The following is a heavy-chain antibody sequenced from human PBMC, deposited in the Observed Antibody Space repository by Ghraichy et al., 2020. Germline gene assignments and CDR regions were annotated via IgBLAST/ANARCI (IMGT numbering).Heavy chain of an antibody. J-gene: IGHJ4*02. CDR2: ISSSSSTI. D-gene: IGHD3-10*01. CDR3: ARDIYGSGSYYHDY. V-gene: IGHV3-48*02. CDR1: GFTFSSYS. Sequence: RGSLRLSCAASGFTFSSYSMNWVRQAPGKGLEWVSYISSSSSTIYYADSVKGRFTISRDNAKNSLYLQMNSLRDEDTAVYYCARDIYGSGSYYHDYWGQGTLVTVSS.